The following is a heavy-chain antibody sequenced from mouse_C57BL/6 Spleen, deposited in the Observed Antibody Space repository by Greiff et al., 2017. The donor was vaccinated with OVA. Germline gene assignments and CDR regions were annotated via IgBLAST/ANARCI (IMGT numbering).Heavy chain of an antibody. CDR1: GFTFSSYA. CDR2: ISDGGSYT. V-gene: IGHV5-4*01. Sequence: EVKSVESGGGLVKPGGSLKLSCAASGFTFSSYAMSWVRQTPEKRLEWVATISDGGSYTYYPDNVKGRFTISRDNAKNNLYLQMSHLKSEDTAMYYCAREGSRYFDYWGQGTTLTVSS. J-gene: IGHJ2*01. CDR3: AREGSRYFDY. D-gene: IGHD3-1*01.